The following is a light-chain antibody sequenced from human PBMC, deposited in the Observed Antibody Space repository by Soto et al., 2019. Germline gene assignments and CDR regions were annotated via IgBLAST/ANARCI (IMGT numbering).Light chain of an antibody. CDR2: KAS. CDR3: LQYNAYPHT. Sequence: DIQMTQSPSTLSASVGDRVTITCWASRTINGWLAWYQQKPGKAPNVLIYKASNLEGVVPSRFSGSGSGTDYTLTITSLQPDDFAAYYCLQYNAYPHTFGQGTKLEIK. CDR1: RTINGW. J-gene: IGKJ2*01. V-gene: IGKV1-5*03.